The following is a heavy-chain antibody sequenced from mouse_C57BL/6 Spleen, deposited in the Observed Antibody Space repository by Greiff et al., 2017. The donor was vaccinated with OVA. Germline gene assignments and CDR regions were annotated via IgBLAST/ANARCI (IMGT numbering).Heavy chain of an antibody. Sequence: VKLQQPGAELVMPGASVKLSCKASGYTFTSYWMHWVKQRPGQGLEWIGEIDPSDSYTNYNQKFKGKATLTVDKSSSTAYMQLSSLTSEDSAVYYCARSEDYWYFDVWGTGTTVTVSS. V-gene: IGHV1-69*01. CDR1: GYTFTSYW. CDR3: ARSEDYWYFDV. J-gene: IGHJ1*03. CDR2: IDPSDSYT.